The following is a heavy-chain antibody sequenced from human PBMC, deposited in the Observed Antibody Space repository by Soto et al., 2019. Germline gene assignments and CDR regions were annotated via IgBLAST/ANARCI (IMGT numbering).Heavy chain of an antibody. CDR2: VYYSGST. CDR1: GDSLSSNTYY. V-gene: IGHV4-39*01. Sequence: SETLSLTCSVSGDSLSSNTYYWGWIRQPPGKGLEWIGSVYYSGSTYYNPSLKSRVAISVDTSKSQFSLNLSSVTAADTAVYYCARLDIVSTVRWYFDLWGRGTLVTV. D-gene: IGHD5-12*01. CDR3: ARLDIVSTVRWYFDL. J-gene: IGHJ2*01.